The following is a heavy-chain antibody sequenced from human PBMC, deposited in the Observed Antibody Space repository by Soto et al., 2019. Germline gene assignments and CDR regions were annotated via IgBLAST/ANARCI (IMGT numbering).Heavy chain of an antibody. J-gene: IGHJ4*02. CDR2: IYSGGST. CDR1: GFTVSSNY. Sequence: PGGSLRLSCAASGFTVSSNYMSWVRQAPGKGLEWVSVIYSGGSTYYADSVKGRFTSSRDDAKNSLYLQMNSLRAEDMCVYYCARDLGVALATLTLDYWGQGTLVTVSS. CDR3: ARDLGVALATLTLDY. V-gene: IGHV3-66*01. D-gene: IGHD2-15*01.